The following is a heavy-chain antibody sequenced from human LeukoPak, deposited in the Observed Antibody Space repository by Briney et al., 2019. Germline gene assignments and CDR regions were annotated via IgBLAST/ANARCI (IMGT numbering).Heavy chain of an antibody. CDR1: GFTFSNYA. D-gene: IGHD6-13*01. CDR3: AKMAGYNSRFDY. CDR2: IFGYGGST. Sequence: PGGSLRLSCTASGFTFSNYAMSWVRQAPGKGLGWVSTIFGYGGSTYYADSVEGRFTISRDNSKNTLYLQLNSLTVEDTATYYCAKMAGYNSRFDYWGQGTLVTVAS. V-gene: IGHV3-23*01. J-gene: IGHJ4*02.